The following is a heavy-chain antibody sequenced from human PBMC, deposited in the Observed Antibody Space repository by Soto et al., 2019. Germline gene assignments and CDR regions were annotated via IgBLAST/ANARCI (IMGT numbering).Heavy chain of an antibody. CDR1: GFTFSSYA. V-gene: IGHV3-23*01. J-gene: IGHJ4*02. CDR2: ISGSGGST. Sequence: GGPLRLSCAASGFTFSSYAMSWVRQAPGKGLEWVSAISGSGGSTYYADSVKGRFTISRDNSKNTLYLQMNSLRAEDTAVYYCAKELSRGSSSWYYFDYWGQGTLVTVSS. D-gene: IGHD6-13*01. CDR3: AKELSRGSSSWYYFDY.